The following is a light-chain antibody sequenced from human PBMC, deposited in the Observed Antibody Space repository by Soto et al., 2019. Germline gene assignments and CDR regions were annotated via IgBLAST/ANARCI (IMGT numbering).Light chain of an antibody. J-gene: IGKJ2*01. CDR2: KTS. Sequence: DIQMTQSPSTLPASVGDRVTITCRASQTINNWLAWYQQKPGKAPKLLIYKTSNLQSGVPSRFSGSGSGTVFTLTISCLQPDDFATYYCQQYSSYSVYTFGQGTKVEIK. CDR1: QTINNW. V-gene: IGKV1-5*03. CDR3: QQYSSYSVYT.